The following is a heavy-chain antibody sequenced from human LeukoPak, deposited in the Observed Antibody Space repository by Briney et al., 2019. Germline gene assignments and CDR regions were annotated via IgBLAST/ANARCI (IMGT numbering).Heavy chain of an antibody. CDR1: GYTFTSYG. Sequence: GASVKVSCKASGYTFTSYGISWVRQAPGQGLEWMGWISAYNGNTNYAQKLQGRVTMTTDTSTSTAYMELSSLRSEDTAVYYCARAPGCTNGVCPYYYYYMDVWGKGTTVTVSS. V-gene: IGHV1-18*01. CDR3: ARAPGCTNGVCPYYYYYMDV. CDR2: ISAYNGNT. D-gene: IGHD2-8*01. J-gene: IGHJ6*03.